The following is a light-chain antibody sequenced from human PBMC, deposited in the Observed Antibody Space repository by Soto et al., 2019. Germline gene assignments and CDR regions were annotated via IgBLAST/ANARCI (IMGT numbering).Light chain of an antibody. CDR3: SSYTSSSTYV. CDR2: DVT. Sequence: QAVVTQPASVSGSPGQSITISCTGTSSDVGAYNYVSWYQHHPGKAPKLLIYDVTNRPSGVSNRFSGSKSGNTASLTISGLQPEDETDYYCSSYTSSSTYVFGLGTKVTVL. CDR1: SSDVGAYNY. J-gene: IGLJ1*01. V-gene: IGLV2-14*03.